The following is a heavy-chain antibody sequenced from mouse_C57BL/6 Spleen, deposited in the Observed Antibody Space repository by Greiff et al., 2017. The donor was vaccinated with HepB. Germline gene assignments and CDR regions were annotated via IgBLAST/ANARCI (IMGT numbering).Heavy chain of an antibody. CDR1: GFTFSDYG. V-gene: IGHV5-17*01. CDR3: DILGQAY. J-gene: IGHJ3*01. Sequence: DVKLVESGGGLVKPGGSLKLSCAASGFTFSDYGMHWVRQAPEKGLEWVAYISSGSSTIYYADTVKGRFTISRDNAKNTLFLQMTSLRSEDTAMYYCDILGQAYWGQGTLVTVSA. CDR2: ISSGSSTI. D-gene: IGHD4-1*01.